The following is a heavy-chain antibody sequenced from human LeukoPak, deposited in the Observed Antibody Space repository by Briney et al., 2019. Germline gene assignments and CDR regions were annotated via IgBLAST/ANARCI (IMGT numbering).Heavy chain of an antibody. CDR2: IKQDGSEK. J-gene: IGHJ6*02. V-gene: IGHV3-7*02. CDR1: GFTFSSYW. Sequence: GGSLRLSCAASGFTFSSYWMSWVRQAPGKGLEWVANIKQDGSEKYYADSVKGRFTISRDNAKNSLSLQMSSLRAEDTAVYYCGLDYYSYNGMDVWGQGTTVTVSS. CDR3: GLDYYSYNGMDV.